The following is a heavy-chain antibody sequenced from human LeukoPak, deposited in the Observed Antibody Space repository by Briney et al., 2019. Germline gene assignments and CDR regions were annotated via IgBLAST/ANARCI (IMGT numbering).Heavy chain of an antibody. CDR2: IYHSGST. CDR3: ARTIVPAAAFDF. CDR1: GGSVSSSGDY. V-gene: IGHV4-31*03. D-gene: IGHD2-2*01. J-gene: IGHJ4*02. Sequence: KPSETLSLTCTVSGGSVSSSGDYWGWVRQPPGKGLEWIGNIYHSGSTYYNPSLKGRLSVSVDTSKNHFSLNLSSVTAADTAVYFCARTIVPAAAFDFWGQGTLVAVSS.